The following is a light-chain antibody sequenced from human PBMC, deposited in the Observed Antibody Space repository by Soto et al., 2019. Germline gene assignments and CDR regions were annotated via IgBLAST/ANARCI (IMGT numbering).Light chain of an antibody. J-gene: IGKJ1*01. CDR3: QQFNNWPQT. CDR2: GAS. Sequence: IVMTQSPATLSVSPWERATLSCRASQSVSSNLAGYQQKGGQAPRLLIYGASTRATGIPARFSGSGSGTEFTLTISSLQSEDFAVYFCQQFNNWPQTFGQGTKVDIK. CDR1: QSVSSN. V-gene: IGKV3-15*01.